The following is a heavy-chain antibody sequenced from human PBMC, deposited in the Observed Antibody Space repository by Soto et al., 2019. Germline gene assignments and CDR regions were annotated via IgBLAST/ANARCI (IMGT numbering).Heavy chain of an antibody. J-gene: IGHJ6*02. Sequence: GGSLRLSCAASGFTFSSYAMSWVRQAPGEGLEWVPAISGSGGSTYYADSVKGRFTISRDNSKNTLYLQMNSLRAEDTAVYYCAKAGEYCGGDCSTVYYYGMDVWGQGTTVTVSS. CDR1: GFTFSSYA. CDR3: AKAGEYCGGDCSTVYYYGMDV. CDR2: ISGSGGST. D-gene: IGHD2-21*02. V-gene: IGHV3-23*01.